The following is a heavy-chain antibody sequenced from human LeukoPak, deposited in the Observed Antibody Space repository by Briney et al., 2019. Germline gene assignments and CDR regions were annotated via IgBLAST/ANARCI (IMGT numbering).Heavy chain of an antibody. J-gene: IGHJ4*02. CDR1: GFTFSTYW. CDR3: ASEDSGLDY. CDR2: IKEDGSEK. D-gene: IGHD2-15*01. Sequence: GGSLRLSCAASGFTFSTYWMNWVRQAPGKGLEWVAKIKEDGSEKFYVDSVRGRFTISRDNAKNSLYLQMNTLRAEDTAVYYCASEDSGLDYWGQGTLVTVSS. V-gene: IGHV3-7*03.